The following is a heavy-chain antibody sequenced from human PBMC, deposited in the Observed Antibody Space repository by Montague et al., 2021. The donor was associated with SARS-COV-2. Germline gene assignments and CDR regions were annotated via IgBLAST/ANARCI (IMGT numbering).Heavy chain of an antibody. CDR2: VIHSGKT. J-gene: IGHJ5*02. V-gene: IGHV4-34*10. CDR1: GASFSAYH. Sequence: SETLSLTCAVSGASFSAYHWSWIRQPPGRGLEWIGGVIHSGKTTYNPSLQSRLTMLVDNYKKQFSLRLRSVTPADTAVYYCAKGTHIYETQGLGTGWFDPWGQGTLVTVSS. D-gene: IGHD1-7*01. CDR3: AKGTHIYETQGLGTGWFDP.